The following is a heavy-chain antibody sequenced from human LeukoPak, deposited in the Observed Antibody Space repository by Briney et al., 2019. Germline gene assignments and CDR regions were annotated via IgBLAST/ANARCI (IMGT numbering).Heavy chain of an antibody. CDR1: GFTSTTAW. CDR2: IRQDGSDK. CDR3: VVYKYILSWSAFDF. J-gene: IGHJ3*01. D-gene: IGHD6-13*01. Sequence: PGGSLRLSCAISGFTSTTAWMTWVRQAPGKGLEWVADIRQDGSDKYYVDSVKGRFIISRDNAKKSVSLHVNNLRVEDTAVYYCVVYKYILSWSAFDFWGRGTMDIVSS. V-gene: IGHV3-7*01.